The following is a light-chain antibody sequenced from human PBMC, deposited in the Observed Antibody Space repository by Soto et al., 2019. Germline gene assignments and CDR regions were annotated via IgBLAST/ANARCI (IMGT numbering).Light chain of an antibody. V-gene: IGKV3-15*01. Sequence: EIVVTQSPATLSVSPGERATLSCRASQSVRSDLAWYQQIPGQAPRLLIFDASTWATSIPATFSGSVSGTEFTLTISSPQSEDFGVYFYQQYQNWRRPTFGQGNKLEIK. CDR3: QQYQNWRRPT. CDR2: DAS. J-gene: IGKJ2*01. CDR1: QSVRSD.